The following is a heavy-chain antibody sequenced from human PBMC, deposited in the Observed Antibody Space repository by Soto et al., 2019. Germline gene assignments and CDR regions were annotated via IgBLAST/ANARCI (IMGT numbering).Heavy chain of an antibody. J-gene: IGHJ5*02. Sequence: DVQLVESGGGLVQPGGSLRVSCAASGFTLGSHRIHWVRQPPGKGLEWVSRIDTDGGGTSYADSVKGRFTISTDNAKNAVYLQRNGLRAADTAVYYCATVFDLWGQGTLVTVSS. CDR3: ATVFDL. V-gene: IGHV3-74*01. CDR1: GFTLGSHR. CDR2: IDTDGGGT.